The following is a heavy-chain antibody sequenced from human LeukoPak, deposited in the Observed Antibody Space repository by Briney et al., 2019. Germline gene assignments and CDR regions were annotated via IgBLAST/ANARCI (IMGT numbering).Heavy chain of an antibody. D-gene: IGHD3-3*01. V-gene: IGHV4-30-4*01. CDR3: ARGRGLGVVSPYFDY. Sequence: SETLSLTCTVSGVSISSGDYYWSWIRQPPGKGLEWIGYIYYSGSTYYNPSLKSRVTISVDTSKNQFSLKLSSVTAADTAVYYCARGRGLGVVSPYFDYWGQGTLVTVSS. CDR2: IYYSGST. CDR1: GVSISSGDYY. J-gene: IGHJ4*02.